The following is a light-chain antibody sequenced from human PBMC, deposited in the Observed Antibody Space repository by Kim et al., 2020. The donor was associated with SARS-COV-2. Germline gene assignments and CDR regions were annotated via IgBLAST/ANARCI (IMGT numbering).Light chain of an antibody. J-gene: IGKJ4*01. CDR3: QQYNNWPLT. CDR2: GAL. Sequence: VSPGERASLSCRASQSISSYLAWYQQKPGQTPRLVIYGALTRATGIPDRFSGSGSGTEFTLTISSLQSEDFAVYYCQQYNNWPLTFGGGTKVDIK. CDR1: QSISSY. V-gene: IGKV3-15*01.